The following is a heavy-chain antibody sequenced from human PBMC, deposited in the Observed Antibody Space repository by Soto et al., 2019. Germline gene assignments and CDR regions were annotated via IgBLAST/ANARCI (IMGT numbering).Heavy chain of an antibody. CDR1: GYTFTSYD. J-gene: IGHJ6*02. V-gene: IGHV1-69*04. D-gene: IGHD2-2*01. Sequence: SVKVSCKASGYTFTSYDINWVRLATGQGLEWMGRIIPILGIANYAQKFQGRVTITADKSTSTAYMELSSLRSEDTAVYYCAREGLVLVPTTVNSDYYYYAMDVWGQGTTVTVSS. CDR2: IIPILGIA. CDR3: AREGLVLVPTTVNSDYYYYAMDV.